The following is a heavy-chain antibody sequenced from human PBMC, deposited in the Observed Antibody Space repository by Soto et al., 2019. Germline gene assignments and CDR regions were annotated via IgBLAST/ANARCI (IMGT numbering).Heavy chain of an antibody. CDR2: IIPIFGTA. CDR1: GGTFSSYA. V-gene: IGHV1-69*13. Sequence: SVKVSCKASGGTFSSYAISWVRQAPGQGLEWMGGIIPIFGTANYAQKFQGRVTITADESTSTAYMELSSLRSEDTDVYYCARAGGPPLYCGGDCYSTNWGQGTLVTVSS. J-gene: IGHJ4*02. CDR3: ARAGGPPLYCGGDCYSTN. D-gene: IGHD2-21*02.